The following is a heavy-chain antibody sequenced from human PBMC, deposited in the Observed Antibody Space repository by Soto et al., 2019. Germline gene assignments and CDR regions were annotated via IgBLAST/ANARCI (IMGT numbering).Heavy chain of an antibody. D-gene: IGHD3-16*01. Sequence: QVQLQESGPGLVKPSETLSLTCTVSGGSISSYYWSWIRQPPGKGLEWIGYIYYSGSTNYNPSLXGXVXIXXDTSKNQFSLKLSSVTAADTAVYYCARAWGLYFDYWGQGTLVTVSS. CDR2: IYYSGST. CDR3: ARAWGLYFDY. V-gene: IGHV4-59*01. J-gene: IGHJ4*02. CDR1: GGSISSYY.